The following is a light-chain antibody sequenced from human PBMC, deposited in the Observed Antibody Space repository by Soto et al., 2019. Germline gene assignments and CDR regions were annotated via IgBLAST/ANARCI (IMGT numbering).Light chain of an antibody. CDR2: GAS. CDR3: QQRTSWPLTWT. CDR1: QSISTY. Sequence: EIVLTQSPATLSLSPGERATLSCRASQSISTYLAWYRQTPGQAPSLLIHGASNRATGIPARISGSGSGTDFTLTISSLEPEDFAVYYCQQRTSWPLTWTFGQGTKVEIK. J-gene: IGKJ1*01. V-gene: IGKV3-11*01.